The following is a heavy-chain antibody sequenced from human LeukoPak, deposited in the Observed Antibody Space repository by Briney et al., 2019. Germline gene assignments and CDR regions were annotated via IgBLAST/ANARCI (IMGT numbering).Heavy chain of an antibody. CDR1: GFTFSSYS. D-gene: IGHD3-9*01. CDR3: AREGPAYYDILTGYQGSAFDI. CDR2: ISSSSSYI. J-gene: IGHJ3*02. Sequence: GGSLRLSCTASGFTFSSYSMHWVRQAPGKGLEWVSSISSSSSYIYYADSVKGRFTISRDNAKNSLYLQMNSLRAEDTAVYYCAREGPAYYDILTGYQGSAFDIWGQGTMVTVSS. V-gene: IGHV3-21*01.